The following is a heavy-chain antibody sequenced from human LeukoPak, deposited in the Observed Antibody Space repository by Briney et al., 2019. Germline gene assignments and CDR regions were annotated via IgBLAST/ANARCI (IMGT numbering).Heavy chain of an antibody. CDR2: SYSGGST. CDR1: GFTVSSNY. CDR3: ARGTVTMVDY. J-gene: IGHJ4*02. Sequence: GGSLRLSCAASGFTVSSNYMSWVRQAPGRGLEWVSVSYSGGSTYYADSVKGRFTISRDNSKNTLFLQMNSLRAGDTAVYYCARGTVTMVDYWGQGTLVTVSS. D-gene: IGHD3-10*01. V-gene: IGHV3-66*01.